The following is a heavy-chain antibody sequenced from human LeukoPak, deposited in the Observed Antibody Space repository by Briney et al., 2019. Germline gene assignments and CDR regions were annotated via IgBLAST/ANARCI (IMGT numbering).Heavy chain of an antibody. CDR1: GFTFSSYS. CDR3: ARDLDFGTIFWKSGDY. V-gene: IGHV3-21*01. D-gene: IGHD3-9*01. Sequence: GGSLRLSCAASGFTFSSYSMNWVRQAPGKGLEWVSSISSSSSYIYYADSVKGRFTISRDNAKNSLYLQMNSLRAEDTAVYYCARDLDFGTIFWKSGDYWGQGTLVTVSS. J-gene: IGHJ4*02. CDR2: ISSSSSYI.